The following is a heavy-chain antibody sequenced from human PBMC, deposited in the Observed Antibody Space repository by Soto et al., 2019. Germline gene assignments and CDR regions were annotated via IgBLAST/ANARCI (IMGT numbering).Heavy chain of an antibody. J-gene: IGHJ6*02. D-gene: IGHD2-15*01. CDR1: GGSVSSGSYY. V-gene: IGHV4-61*01. Sequence: SXTLSHTCAVSGGSVSSGSYYWIWIRQPPGKGLEWIGYIYYSGSTNYNPSLKSRVTISVDTSKNQFSLKLSSVTAADTAVYYCAREVVAATPVFYYYYGMDVWGQGTTVTVSS. CDR2: IYYSGST. CDR3: AREVVAATPVFYYYYGMDV.